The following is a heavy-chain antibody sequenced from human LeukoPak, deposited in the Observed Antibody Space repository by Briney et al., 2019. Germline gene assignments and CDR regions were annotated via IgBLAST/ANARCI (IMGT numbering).Heavy chain of an antibody. CDR1: GFTFSSYG. Sequence: PGGSLRLSCAASGFTFSSYGMSWVRHAPGEGLEWVSAISGSGGSTYYADSVKGRFTISRDTSKNTLYLQMNSLRAEDTAVYYCAKFLGNQLLWNPFDYWGQGTLVTVSS. J-gene: IGHJ4*02. CDR2: ISGSGGST. CDR3: AKFLGNQLLWNPFDY. V-gene: IGHV3-23*01. D-gene: IGHD2-2*01.